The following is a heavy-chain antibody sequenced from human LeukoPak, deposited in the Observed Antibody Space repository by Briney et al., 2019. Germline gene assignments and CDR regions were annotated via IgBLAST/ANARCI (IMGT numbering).Heavy chain of an antibody. Sequence: ASVKVSCKASGYSFMHYDIRWVRQATGQGREVMGGMNPKSGNTGYAEKFQGRVAITRDTSVGTAYMELSSLRSEDTAVYYCARNGGLADCWGQGTLVTVSS. D-gene: IGHD2-8*01. CDR1: GYSFMHYD. V-gene: IGHV1-8*01. J-gene: IGHJ4*02. CDR2: MNPKSGNT. CDR3: ARNGGLADC.